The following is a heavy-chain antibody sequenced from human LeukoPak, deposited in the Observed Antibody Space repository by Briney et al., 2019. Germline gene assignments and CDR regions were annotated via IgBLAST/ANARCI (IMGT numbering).Heavy chain of an antibody. D-gene: IGHD6-19*01. CDR2: ISAYNGNT. CDR1: GYTVTSYG. V-gene: IGHV1-18*01. CDR3: ARDREQWLVRNWFDP. J-gene: IGHJ5*02. Sequence: ASVKVSCKASGYTVTSYGISWVRQTPGQGLEWMGWISAYNGNTNYAQKLQGRVTMTTDTSTSTAYMELRSLRSDDTAVYYCARDREQWLVRNWFDPWGQGTLVTVSS.